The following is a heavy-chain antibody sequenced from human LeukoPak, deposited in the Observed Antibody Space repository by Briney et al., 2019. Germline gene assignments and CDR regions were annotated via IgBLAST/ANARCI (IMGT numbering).Heavy chain of an antibody. CDR2: LSGSGSST. V-gene: IGHV3-23*01. CDR1: GFIFNKHA. J-gene: IGHJ4*02. D-gene: IGHD6-13*01. Sequence: PGGSLRLSCAASGFIFNKHAMSWVRQAPGKGLEWVSGLSGSGSSTDYADSVKGRFTVSRDNSKNTLFLQMHSLRAEDTALYYCARGRGAAAGNWGQGTLVTVSS. CDR3: ARGRGAAAGN.